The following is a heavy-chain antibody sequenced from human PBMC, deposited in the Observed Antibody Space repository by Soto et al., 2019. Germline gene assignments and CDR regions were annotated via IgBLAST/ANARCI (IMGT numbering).Heavy chain of an antibody. CDR3: TPGQWFPH. V-gene: IGHV3-15*01. J-gene: IGHJ5*02. CDR1: GFTFVNAW. CDR2: IKKTSEGGAT. Sequence: DVQLVESGGGLVKPGGSLRLSCAASGFTFVNAWMSWFRHAPGKGLEWVGLIKKTSEGGATEFVAPAKGRFIISRDDSQNALYLKMNSMKTEETAVDYCTPGQWFPHWGQVTLVTVSS.